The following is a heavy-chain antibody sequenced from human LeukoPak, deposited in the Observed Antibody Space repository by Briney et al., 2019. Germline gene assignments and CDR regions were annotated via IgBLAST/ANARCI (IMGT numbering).Heavy chain of an antibody. CDR2: IYYSGST. CDR3: AREVFEGSGYHIDY. J-gene: IGHJ4*02. CDR1: GGSISSSSYY. Sequence: SETLSLTCTVSGGSISSSSYYWGWIRQPPGKGLEWIGSIYYSGSTYYNPSLKSRVTISVDTSKNQFSLKLSSVTAADTAVYYCAREVFEGSGYHIDYWGQGTLVTVSS. V-gene: IGHV4-39*07. D-gene: IGHD3-22*01.